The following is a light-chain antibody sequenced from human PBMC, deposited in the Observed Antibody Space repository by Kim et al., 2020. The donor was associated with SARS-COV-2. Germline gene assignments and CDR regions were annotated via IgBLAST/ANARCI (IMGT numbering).Light chain of an antibody. CDR3: QTWGTGIGV. CDR1: SGHGSYA. V-gene: IGLV4-69*01. Sequence: ASVKLTCTLSSGHGSYAIAWHQQQPEKGPRYLMTLNSDGSHSKGDGIPDRFSGSSSGAERYLTISSLQSEDEADYYCQTWGTGIGVFGGGTQLTVL. CDR2: LNSDGSH. J-gene: IGLJ3*02.